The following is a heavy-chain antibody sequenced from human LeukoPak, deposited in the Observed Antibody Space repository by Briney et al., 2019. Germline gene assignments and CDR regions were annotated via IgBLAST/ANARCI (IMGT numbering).Heavy chain of an antibody. CDR1: GGSISSYY. J-gene: IGHJ5*02. D-gene: IGHD6-6*01. CDR2: IYYSGST. CDR3: ARDLGIAARLVWFDP. Sequence: SETLSLTCTVSGGSISSYYWSWIRQPPGKGLEWIGYIYYSGSTNYNPSLKSRVTISVDTYKNQFSLKLSSVTAADTAVYYCARDLGIAARLVWFDPWGQGTLVTVSS. V-gene: IGHV4-59*01.